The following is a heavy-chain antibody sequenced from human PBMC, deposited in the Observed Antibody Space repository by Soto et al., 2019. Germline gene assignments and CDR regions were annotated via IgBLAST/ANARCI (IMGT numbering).Heavy chain of an antibody. CDR2: MYHSGIT. V-gene: IGHV4-38-2*01. Sequence: SETLSLTCVVSGGSVTSYHWSWIRQPPGKGLEWIGSMYHSGITYYNLSLKSRVTISVDTSKNQLSLKLSSATAADTAVYYCARSMYSTSAQLYYGMDVWGQGTTVTVSS. J-gene: IGHJ6*02. CDR3: ARSMYSTSAQLYYGMDV. CDR1: GGSVTSYH. D-gene: IGHD6-6*01.